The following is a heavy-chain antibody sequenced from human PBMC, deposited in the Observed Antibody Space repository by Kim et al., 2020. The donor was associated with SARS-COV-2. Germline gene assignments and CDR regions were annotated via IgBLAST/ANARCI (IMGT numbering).Heavy chain of an antibody. CDR2: INASGGNT. V-gene: IGHV1-46*01. D-gene: IGHD3-3*01. Sequence: ASVKVSCKASGYTFTNYYIHWVRQAPGQGLEWMGGINASGGNTIYAQKLQGRITMTTDPSTSTVYMELSSLTSEDTAVYYCAREEAIDGVVMGLEHWG. CDR3: AREEAIDGVVMGLEH. CDR1: GYTFTNYY. J-gene: IGHJ1*01.